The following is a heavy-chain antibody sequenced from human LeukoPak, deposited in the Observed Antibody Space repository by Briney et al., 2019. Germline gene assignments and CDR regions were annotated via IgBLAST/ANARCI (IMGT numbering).Heavy chain of an antibody. CDR3: ARANAWTQWDQAIAQSTPVDY. V-gene: IGHV1-18*01. CDR2: ISAYNGNT. Sequence: ASVKVSRKASGYTFTSYGISWVRQAPGQGLEWMGWISAYNGNTNYAQELQGRVTMTTDTSTSTAYMELRSLRSDDTAVYYCARANAWTQWDQAIAQSTPVDYWGQGTLVTVSS. J-gene: IGHJ4*02. CDR1: GYTFTSYG. D-gene: IGHD1-26*01.